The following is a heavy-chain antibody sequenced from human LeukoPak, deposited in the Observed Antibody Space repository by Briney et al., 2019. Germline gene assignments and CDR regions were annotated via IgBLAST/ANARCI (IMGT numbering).Heavy chain of an antibody. D-gene: IGHD3-10*01. CDR3: ARGGVYGSGNIDAFDI. CDR1: GYTFTGYY. V-gene: IGHV1-2*02. J-gene: IGHJ3*02. Sequence: ASVKVSCKASGYTFTGYYMHWVRQAPGQGLEWMGLINPNSGGTNYAQKFQGRVTMTRDTSISTAYMELSRLRSDDTAVYYCARGGVYGSGNIDAFDIWGQGTMVTVSS. CDR2: INPNSGGT.